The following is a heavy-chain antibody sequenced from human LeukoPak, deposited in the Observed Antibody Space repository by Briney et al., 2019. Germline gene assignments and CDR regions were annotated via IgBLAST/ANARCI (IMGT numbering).Heavy chain of an antibody. V-gene: IGHV4-61*02. CDR2: IYTSGST. Sequence: SQTLSLTCTVSGGSISSGSYYWSWIRQPAGKGLEWIGRIYTSGSTNYNPSLKSRVTISVDTSKNQFSLKLSSVTAADTAVYYCARDYVWGSHWFDPWGQGTLVTVSS. CDR1: GGSISSGSYY. D-gene: IGHD3-16*01. CDR3: ARDYVWGSHWFDP. J-gene: IGHJ5*02.